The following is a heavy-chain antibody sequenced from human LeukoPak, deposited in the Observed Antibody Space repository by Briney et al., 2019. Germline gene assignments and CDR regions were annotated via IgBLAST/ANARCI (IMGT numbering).Heavy chain of an antibody. V-gene: IGHV3-23*01. CDR1: GFTFSGYT. D-gene: IGHD1/OR15-1a*01. J-gene: IGHJ4*02. Sequence: GGSLRLSCAASGFTFSGYTMNWVRQAPGKGLEWVSGILANGDKTYYAGSVKGRFTISRDNSKNTLWLQMVSLRAEDMAVYYCAKDEKPDGRWNIDHWGQGTLVTVSS. CDR2: ILANGDKT. CDR3: AKDEKPDGRWNIDH.